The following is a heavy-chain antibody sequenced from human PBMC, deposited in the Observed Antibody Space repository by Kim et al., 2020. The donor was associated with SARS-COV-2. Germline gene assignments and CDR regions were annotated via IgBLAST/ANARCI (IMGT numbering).Heavy chain of an antibody. CDR3: AKDGAPRRVYCSGGSCPVGMDV. V-gene: IGHV3-30*18. Sequence: GGSLRLSCAASGFTFSSYGMHWVRQAPGKGLEWVAVISYDGSNKYYADSVKGRFTISRDNSKNTLYLQMNSLRAEDTAVYYCAKDGAPRRVYCSGGSCPVGMDVWGQGTTVTFSS. J-gene: IGHJ6*02. CDR1: GFTFSSYG. D-gene: IGHD2-15*01. CDR2: ISYDGSNK.